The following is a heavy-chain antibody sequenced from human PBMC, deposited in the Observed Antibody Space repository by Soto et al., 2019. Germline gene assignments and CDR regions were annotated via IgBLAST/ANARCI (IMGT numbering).Heavy chain of an antibody. J-gene: IGHJ4*02. CDR1: GFTFSSHW. Sequence: EVHLVESGGGLVQPGGSLRLSCAASGFTFSSHWMTWVRQTPGKGLEWVANINLDGSETYYVDSVTGRFTISRDNAKDSLYLQMSSLRAEDTAVYFCARGIVTGLYYFDCWGQGTLVTVSS. V-gene: IGHV3-7*04. CDR3: ARGIVTGLYYFDC. CDR2: INLDGSET. D-gene: IGHD2-21*02.